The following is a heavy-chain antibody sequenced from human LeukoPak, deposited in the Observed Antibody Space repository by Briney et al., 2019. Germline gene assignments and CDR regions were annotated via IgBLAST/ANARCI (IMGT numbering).Heavy chain of an antibody. Sequence: SETLSLTCTVSGGSISNYYWSWIRQPPGKGLEWIGYIYYSGTANYNPSLKSRVTISVDTSKDQFSLKLNSVTAADTAVYYCARGVYIAAAQYGYWGQGTLVTVSS. J-gene: IGHJ4*02. CDR2: IYYSGTA. CDR1: GGSISNYY. D-gene: IGHD6-13*01. V-gene: IGHV4-59*01. CDR3: ARGVYIAAAQYGY.